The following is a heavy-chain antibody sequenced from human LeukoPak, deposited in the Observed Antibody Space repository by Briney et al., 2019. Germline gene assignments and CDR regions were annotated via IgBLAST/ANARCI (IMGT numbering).Heavy chain of an antibody. V-gene: IGHV4-59*11. CDR3: ARYRFVFDY. CDR1: GVSIRSHY. J-gene: IGHJ4*02. CDR2: IYYSGST. D-gene: IGHD1-14*01. Sequence: SETLSLTCRVSGVSIRSHYWSWIRQPPGKGLEWIGYIYYSGSTNYNPSLKSRVTISVDTSKNQFSLKLSSVTAADTAVYYCARYRFVFDYWGQGTLVTVSS.